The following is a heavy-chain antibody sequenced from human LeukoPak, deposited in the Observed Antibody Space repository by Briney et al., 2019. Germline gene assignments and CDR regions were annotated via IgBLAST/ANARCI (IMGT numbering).Heavy chain of an antibody. V-gene: IGHV4-59*02. Sequence: SETLSLTCSVSGASVTNDYWTWIRQPPGQGLEWIGYMSYSGRTTYNPSLKSRVTMSIDTSNNLFSLKLSSVTAADSALYYCAKNRLVGPVNLGGDYWGQGVLVTVSS. J-gene: IGHJ4*02. D-gene: IGHD1-26*01. CDR1: GASVTNDY. CDR3: AKNRLVGPVNLGGDY. CDR2: MSYSGRT.